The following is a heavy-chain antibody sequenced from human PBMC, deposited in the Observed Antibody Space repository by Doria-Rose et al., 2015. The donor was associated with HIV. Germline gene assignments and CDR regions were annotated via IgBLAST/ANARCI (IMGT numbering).Heavy chain of an antibody. V-gene: IGHV3-9*01. Sequence: VQHVQSGGGLVQPGRSLRLSCVGSGFSFESYAMHWVRLAPGKGLEWVAGISWDSGAKGNADSVEDRFTISRDNAKKSVYLEMRSLRPEDTAFYYCAKAAIMGPKYYFYMDVWGKGRSVTVSS. J-gene: IGHJ6*03. CDR3: AKAAIMGPKYYFYMDV. CDR2: ISWDSGAK. CDR1: GFSFESYA. D-gene: IGHD1-26*01.